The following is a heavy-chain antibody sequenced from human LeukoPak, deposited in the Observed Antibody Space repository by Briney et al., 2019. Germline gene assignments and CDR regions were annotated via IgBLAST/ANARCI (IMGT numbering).Heavy chain of an antibody. CDR3: AKDQGYSTPTRFDP. V-gene: IGHV3-23*01. CDR1: GFTFSGYA. J-gene: IGHJ5*02. D-gene: IGHD2-15*01. Sequence: GGSLRLSCAASGFTFSGYAMSWVGQAPGKWLEWVSAISGSGGSTYYADCVKGRFTISRDNSKNTLYLQMNSLRAEDTAVYYCAKDQGYSTPTRFDPWGQGTLVTVSS. CDR2: ISGSGGST.